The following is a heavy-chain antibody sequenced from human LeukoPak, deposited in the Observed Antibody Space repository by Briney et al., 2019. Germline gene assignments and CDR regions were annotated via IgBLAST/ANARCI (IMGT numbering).Heavy chain of an antibody. CDR2: IYTSGST. J-gene: IGHJ3*02. D-gene: IGHD3-9*01. Sequence: PSETLSLTCTVSGGSISSYYWSWIRQPAGKGLEWIGRIYTSGSTNYNPSLKSRVTMSVDTSKNQFSLKLSSVTAADTAVYYCARDISYFDSRGTVAPGDAFDIWGQGTMVTVSS. CDR1: GGSISSYY. CDR3: ARDISYFDSRGTVAPGDAFDI. V-gene: IGHV4-4*07.